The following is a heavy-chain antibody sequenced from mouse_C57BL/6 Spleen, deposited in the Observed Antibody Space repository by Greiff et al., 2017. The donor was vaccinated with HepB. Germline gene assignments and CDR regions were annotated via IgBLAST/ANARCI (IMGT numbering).Heavy chain of an antibody. J-gene: IGHJ4*01. CDR2: IDPENGDT. Sequence: VQLQQSGAELVRPGASVKLSCTASGFNIKDDYMHWVKQRPEQGLEWIGWIDPENGDTEYASKFQGKATITADTSSNTAYLQLSSLTSEDTAVYYCTEDSSGYDYYAMDYWGQGTSVTVSS. CDR3: TEDSSGYDYYAMDY. CDR1: GFNIKDDY. D-gene: IGHD3-2*02. V-gene: IGHV14-4*01.